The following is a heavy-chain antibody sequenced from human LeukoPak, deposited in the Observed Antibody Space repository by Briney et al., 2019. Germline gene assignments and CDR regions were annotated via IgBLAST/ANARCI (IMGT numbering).Heavy chain of an antibody. CDR3: ARGRAWFDP. CDR1: GGSFSGYY. V-gene: IGHV4-34*01. CDR2: INHSGST. Sequence: SETLSLTCAVYGGSFSGYYWSWIRQPPGKGLEWIGEINHSGSTNYNPSLKSRVTISVDTSKNQFSLKLSSVTAADTAVYYCARGRAWFDPWGQGTLVTVSS. J-gene: IGHJ5*02.